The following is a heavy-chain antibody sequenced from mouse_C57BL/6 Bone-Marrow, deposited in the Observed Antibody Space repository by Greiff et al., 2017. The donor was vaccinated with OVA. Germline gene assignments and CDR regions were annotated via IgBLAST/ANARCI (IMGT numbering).Heavy chain of an antibody. D-gene: IGHD2-1*01. Sequence: QVQLQQPGAELVMPGASVKLSCKASGYTFTSYWMHWVKQRPGQGLEWIGEIDPSDSYTNYNQKFKGKATLTVDKSSSTAYMQLSSLTSEDSAVYYCERDVTLWGNNYFDYWGQGTTLTVSS. J-gene: IGHJ2*01. CDR1: GYTFTSYW. V-gene: IGHV1-69*01. CDR2: IDPSDSYT. CDR3: ERDVTLWGNNYFDY.